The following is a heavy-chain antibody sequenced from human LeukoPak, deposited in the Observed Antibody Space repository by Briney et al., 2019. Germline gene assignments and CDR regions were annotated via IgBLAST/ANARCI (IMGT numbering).Heavy chain of an antibody. J-gene: IGHJ6*03. CDR3: AGRTDAQDYYMDV. CDR1: GFTFSDSY. Sequence: GGSLRLSCAASGFTFSDSYMSWIRQAPGKGLEWVAYISHRADNIYYADSVRGRFTISRDNAMNSLYLQMNSLRAEDTAVYYCAGRTDAQDYYMDVWGKGTTVTISS. V-gene: IGHV3-11*01. D-gene: IGHD1-1*01. CDR2: ISHRADNI.